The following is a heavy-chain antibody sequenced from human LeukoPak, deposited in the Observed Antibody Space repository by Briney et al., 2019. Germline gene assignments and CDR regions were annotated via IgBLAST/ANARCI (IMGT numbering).Heavy chain of an antibody. CDR2: ISWNSGSI. CDR1: GFTFDDYA. V-gene: IGHV3-9*01. CDR3: AKDIMVMYSSGGGMDV. Sequence: PGGSLRLSCAASGFTFDDYAMHWVRQAPGKGLEWVSGISWNSGSIGYADSVKGRFTISRDNAKNSLYLQMNSLRAEDTALYYCAKDIMVMYSSGGGMDVWGQGTTVTVSS. D-gene: IGHD6-19*01. J-gene: IGHJ6*02.